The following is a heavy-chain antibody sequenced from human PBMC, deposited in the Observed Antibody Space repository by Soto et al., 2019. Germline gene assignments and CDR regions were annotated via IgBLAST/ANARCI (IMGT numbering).Heavy chain of an antibody. CDR2: TYYRSKWYN. CDR1: GDSVSSNSAA. D-gene: IGHD6-13*01. V-gene: IGHV6-1*01. Sequence: SQTLSLTCAISGDSVSSNSAAWNWIGQSPSRGLEWLGRTYYRSKWYNDYAVSEKSRITINPDTSKNQFSLQLNSVTPEDTAVYYCARAGRIAAAGPNYYYYGLDVWGQGTTVTVS. J-gene: IGHJ6*02. CDR3: ARAGRIAAAGPNYYYYGLDV.